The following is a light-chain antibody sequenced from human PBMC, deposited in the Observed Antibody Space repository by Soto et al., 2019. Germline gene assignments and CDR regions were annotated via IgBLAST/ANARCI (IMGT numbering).Light chain of an antibody. V-gene: IGKV3-20*01. J-gene: IGKJ5*01. Sequence: EIVLTQSPGTLSLSPGERATLSCRASETISSSYLAWYQQKPGQAPRLLIYSSSSRATGIPDRFSGSGSGTDFTLTISRLEPEDFAVYYCQQYGSSPITFGQGTRLEIK. CDR3: QQYGSSPIT. CDR1: ETISSSY. CDR2: SSS.